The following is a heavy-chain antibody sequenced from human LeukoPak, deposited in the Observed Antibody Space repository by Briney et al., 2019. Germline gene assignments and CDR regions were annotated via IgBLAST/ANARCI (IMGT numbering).Heavy chain of an antibody. D-gene: IGHD3-10*01. Sequence: GGSLRLSCAASGFIFNTYAMSWVRQAPGKGLEWVSTIRGSGESTHYADSVQGRFTISRDNSLYTVYLQMDSLRGEDTAVYYCAKDRVSYTTSPGELSHWGQGTLVIVSS. V-gene: IGHV3-23*01. CDR2: IRGSGEST. CDR3: AKDRVSYTTSPGELSH. J-gene: IGHJ4*02. CDR1: GFIFNTYA.